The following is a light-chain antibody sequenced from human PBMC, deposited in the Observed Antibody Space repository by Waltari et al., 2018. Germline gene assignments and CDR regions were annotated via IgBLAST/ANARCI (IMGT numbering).Light chain of an antibody. CDR1: SSDVGSHNL. J-gene: IGLJ2*01. CDR2: EVS. CDR3: CSHAGSSTVV. V-gene: IGLV2-23*02. Sequence: QSALTQPASVSGSPGQSITISCTGTSSDVGSHNLVSWYHQHPGKAPKLVIYEVSKRPSGFSNRFSGSKSGNTASLTISGLQAEDEADYYCCSHAGSSTVVFGGGTKLTVL.